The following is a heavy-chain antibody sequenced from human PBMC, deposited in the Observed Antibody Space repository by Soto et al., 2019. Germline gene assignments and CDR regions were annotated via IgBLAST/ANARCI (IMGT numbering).Heavy chain of an antibody. CDR1: GYTFTSYA. D-gene: IGHD2-15*01. CDR3: AKSQTYCSGGSCYHNWFDP. J-gene: IGHJ5*02. Sequence: ASVKVSCKASGYTFTSYAMHCVRQAPGQMLEWMGWINAGNGNTKYSQKFQGRVTITRDTSASTAYMELSNLRSEDTAVYYCAKSQTYCSGGSCYHNWFDPWGQGTLVTVSS. CDR2: INAGNGNT. V-gene: IGHV1-3*01.